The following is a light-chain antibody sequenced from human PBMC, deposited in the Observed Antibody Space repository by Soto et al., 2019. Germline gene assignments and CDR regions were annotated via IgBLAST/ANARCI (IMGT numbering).Light chain of an antibody. Sequence: DTQMTQSPSSLSASLGDRVTMTCRASQGIRNWLAWYQQKPGEAPKSLISAAFNLQSGVPSRFSGSGSGTDFTLTISSLQPEDFATYYCRQYNSYPLTFGGGTKVELK. CDR3: RQYNSYPLT. CDR1: QGIRNW. V-gene: IGKV1D-16*01. J-gene: IGKJ4*01. CDR2: AAF.